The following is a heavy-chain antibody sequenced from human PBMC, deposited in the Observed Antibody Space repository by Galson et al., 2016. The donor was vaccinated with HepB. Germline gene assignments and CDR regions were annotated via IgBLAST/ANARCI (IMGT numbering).Heavy chain of an antibody. V-gene: IGHV3-21*01. CDR1: GFSFSTYT. D-gene: IGHD3-16*01. J-gene: IGHJ4*02. CDR2: LIGSGDYI. Sequence: SLRLSCAASGFSFSTYTMNWVRQAPGTGLEWVSSLIGSGDYIYYAASLQGRFTISRDNAKNSLYLQMNSLSVEDTAVYYCARDASTWASRGRGVFDYWGQGTLVTVSS. CDR3: ARDASTWASRGRGVFDY.